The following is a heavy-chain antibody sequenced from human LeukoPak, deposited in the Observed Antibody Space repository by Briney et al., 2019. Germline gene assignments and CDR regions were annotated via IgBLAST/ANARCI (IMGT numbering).Heavy chain of an antibody. V-gene: IGHV1-18*01. D-gene: IGHD3-9*01. J-gene: IGHJ4*02. CDR3: ATLMLDVACWSLTGDY. Sequence: GASVTLSLNSAGYTFTIYGNSWVRQPPAPGLERKGLSSAYNGNTNKSHKLHGRVTMTTDKSTSTAYMELRSLRSDDTAVYYGATLMLDVACWSLTGDYWGQGTLVTVSS. CDR1: GYTFTIYG. CDR2: SSAYNGNT.